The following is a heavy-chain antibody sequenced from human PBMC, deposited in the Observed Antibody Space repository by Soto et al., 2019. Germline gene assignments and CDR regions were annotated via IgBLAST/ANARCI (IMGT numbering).Heavy chain of an antibody. Sequence: ASVKVSCKASGYTFTSYGIRWVRQAPGHELAWMGWISAYNDNTNYAQKLQGRVTMTTDTSTSTAYMELRSLRSDDTAVYYCAREWGDIVVVPAARQPRYYYYYGMDVWGQGTTVTV. CDR1: GYTFTSYG. D-gene: IGHD2-2*01. CDR2: ISAYNDNT. J-gene: IGHJ6*02. V-gene: IGHV1-18*04. CDR3: AREWGDIVVVPAARQPRYYYYYGMDV.